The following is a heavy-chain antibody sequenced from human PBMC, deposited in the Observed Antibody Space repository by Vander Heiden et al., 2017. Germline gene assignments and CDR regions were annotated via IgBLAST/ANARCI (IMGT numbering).Heavy chain of an antibody. CDR2: ISWNSGSI. CDR3: VKDMGGYHLLYFDD. J-gene: IGHJ4*02. V-gene: IGHV3-9*01. D-gene: IGHD5-12*01. Sequence: EVHLVESGGGLVQPGRSLRLSCAVSGFIFGDYAMHWVRQAPGNGLEWVSGISWNSGSIAYADSVRGRFTISRDNAKNSLFLQMNSLRAEDTALYYCVKDMGGYHLLYFDDWGQGTLVTVSS. CDR1: GFIFGDYA.